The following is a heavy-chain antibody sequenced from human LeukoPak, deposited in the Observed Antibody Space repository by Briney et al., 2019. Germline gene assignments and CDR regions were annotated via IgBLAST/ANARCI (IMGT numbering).Heavy chain of an antibody. D-gene: IGHD3-9*01. CDR3: ARAHDILTRGWFDP. Sequence: GGSLRLSCAASGFTFSTYWMNWVRQTPGKGLEWVASIKEDGSEKYYVDSVKGRFTISRDNAKNSLYLQMSSLRAEDTAVYYCARAHDILTRGWFDPWGQGTLVTVSS. J-gene: IGHJ5*02. CDR1: GFTFSTYW. V-gene: IGHV3-7*01. CDR2: IKEDGSEK.